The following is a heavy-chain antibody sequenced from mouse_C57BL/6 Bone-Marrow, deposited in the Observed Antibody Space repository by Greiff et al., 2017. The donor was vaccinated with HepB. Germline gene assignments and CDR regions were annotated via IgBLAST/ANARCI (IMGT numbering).Heavy chain of an antibody. J-gene: IGHJ1*03. V-gene: IGHV5-12*01. CDR2: ISNGGGST. CDR1: GFTFSDYY. D-gene: IGHD1-1*01. Sequence: EVQRVESGGGLVQPGGSLKLSCAASGFTFSDYYMYWVRQTPEKRLEWVAYISNGGGSTYYPDTVKGRFTISRDNAKNTLYLQMSRLKSEDTAMYYCARHEIYYYGYWYFDVWGTGTTVTVSS. CDR3: ARHEIYYYGYWYFDV.